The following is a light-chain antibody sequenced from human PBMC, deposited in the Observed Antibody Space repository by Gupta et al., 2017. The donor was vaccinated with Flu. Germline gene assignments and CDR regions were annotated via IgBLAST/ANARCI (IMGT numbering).Light chain of an antibody. CDR2: DTS. J-gene: IGLJ3*02. Sequence: QAVVNQEPSLTVSPGGTVPLTCGSSTGAVTSGHYPYWFQQKPGQAPRTLIYDTSYKHSWTPARFSGSLLGVKAALTLSGAQPEDEAVYYCLLSYSGIRVFGGGTKLTVL. CDR1: TGAVTSGHY. CDR3: LLSYSGIRV. V-gene: IGLV7-46*01.